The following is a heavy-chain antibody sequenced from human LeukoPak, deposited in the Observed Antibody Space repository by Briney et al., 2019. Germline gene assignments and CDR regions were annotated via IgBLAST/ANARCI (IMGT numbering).Heavy chain of an antibody. CDR2: IYYSGST. CDR3: ARATVYGDYVRAFDI. D-gene: IGHD4-17*01. CDR1: GGSISSYY. V-gene: IGHV4-59*01. Sequence: ASETLSLTCTVSGGSISSYYWSWIRQPPGKGLEWIGYIYYSGSTNYNPSLKSRVTISVDTSKNQFSLKLSSVTAADTAVYYCARATVYGDYVRAFDIWGQGTMVTVSS. J-gene: IGHJ3*02.